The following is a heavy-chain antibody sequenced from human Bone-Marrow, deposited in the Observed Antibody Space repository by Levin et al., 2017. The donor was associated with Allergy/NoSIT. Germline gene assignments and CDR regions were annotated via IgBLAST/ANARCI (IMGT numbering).Heavy chain of an antibody. CDR3: ARDMRAWGVVVINGDNDY. CDR1: GFTFSSYA. CDR2: ISYDGSNK. Sequence: GESLKISCAASGFTFSSYAMHWVRQAPGKGLEWVAAISYDGSNKYYADSVKGRFTISRDNSKNTLYLQMNSLRAEDTAVYYCARDMRAWGVVVINGDNDYWGQGTLVTVSS. V-gene: IGHV3-30*04. J-gene: IGHJ4*02. D-gene: IGHD3-22*01.